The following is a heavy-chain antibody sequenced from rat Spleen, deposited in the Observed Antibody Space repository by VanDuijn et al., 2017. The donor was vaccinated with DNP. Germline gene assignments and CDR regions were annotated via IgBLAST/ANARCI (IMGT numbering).Heavy chain of an antibody. Sequence: EVQLVESGGGLVQPGRSMKLSCAASGFTFSNYGMAWVRQAPTKGLEWVATISYDGSSTYYRDSVKGRFTISRDNTKSTLYLQMNSLRSEDTAIYYCARVWEPWGQGVMVTVSS. CDR1: GFTFSNYG. J-gene: IGHJ2*01. D-gene: IGHD1-3*01. CDR3: ARVWEP. CDR2: ISYDGSST. V-gene: IGHV5-29*01.